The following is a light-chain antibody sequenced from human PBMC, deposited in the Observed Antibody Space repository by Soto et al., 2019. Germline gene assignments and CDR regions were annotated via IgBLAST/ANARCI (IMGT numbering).Light chain of an antibody. CDR3: QKYNTYPWT. CDR2: KAS. J-gene: IGKJ1*01. CDR1: QSISSW. Sequence: DIHMTQSPSTLSASVIDRVTITSRASQSISSWLAWYRQKSGKAPKLLILKASSLESGVPSWFSGSGSGTGFTLTISSLQPDDFATYYCQKYNTYPWTFGQGTKVDIK. V-gene: IGKV1-5*03.